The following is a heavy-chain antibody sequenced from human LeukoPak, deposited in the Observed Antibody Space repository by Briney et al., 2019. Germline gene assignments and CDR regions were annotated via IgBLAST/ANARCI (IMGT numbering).Heavy chain of an antibody. J-gene: IGHJ4*02. V-gene: IGHV4-59*01. Sequence: SETLSLTCTVSGGSLSSYYWSWIRQSPGKGLQWIAYIFYSGNTNYNPSLKSRVIISLDTSKSQFSLNLTSVTAADTALYYCARGPTRYYFDYWGQGTLVTVSS. CDR1: GGSLSSYY. D-gene: IGHD1-1*01. CDR2: IFYSGNT. CDR3: ARGPTRYYFDY.